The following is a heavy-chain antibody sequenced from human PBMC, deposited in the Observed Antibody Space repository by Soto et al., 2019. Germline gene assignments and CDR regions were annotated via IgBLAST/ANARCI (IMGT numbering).Heavy chain of an antibody. D-gene: IGHD4-17*01. CDR1: GGSISSSSYY. V-gene: IGHV4-39*01. Sequence: QLQLQESGPGLVKPSETLSLTCTVSGGSISSSSYYWGWIRQPPGKGLEWIGSIYYSGSTYYNPSLKSRVTISVDTSKNQFSLKLSSVTAADTAVYYCARPPTVTHWYFDLWGRGTLVTVSS. CDR2: IYYSGST. J-gene: IGHJ2*01. CDR3: ARPPTVTHWYFDL.